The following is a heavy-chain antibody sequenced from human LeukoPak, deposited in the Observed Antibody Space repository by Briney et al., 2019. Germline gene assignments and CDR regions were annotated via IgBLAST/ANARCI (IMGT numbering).Heavy chain of an antibody. CDR1: GFTFSSYG. CDR3: ARYYGDYGAFDI. CDR2: IWFDGSNK. V-gene: IGHV3-33*01. Sequence: PGGSLRLSCAASGFTFSSYGMHWVRQAPGKGLEWVALIWFDGSNKYYADSVKGRFTISRDNSKNTLYLQMNSLTAEDTAVYFCARYYGDYGAFDIWGQGTMVTVSS. J-gene: IGHJ3*02. D-gene: IGHD4-17*01.